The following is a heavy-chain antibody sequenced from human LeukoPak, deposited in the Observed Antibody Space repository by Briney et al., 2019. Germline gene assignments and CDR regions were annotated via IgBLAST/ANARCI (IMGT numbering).Heavy chain of an antibody. CDR3: ARQGYTASHYFLDY. CDR2: IYTTGNT. J-gene: IGHJ4*02. CDR1: SGPINSYY. V-gene: IGHV4-4*07. Sequence: ASETLSLTCTVSSGPINSYYWGWVRQPAGRGLEWIGRIYTTGNTNYNPSLKSRLTMSVDTSKRQFSLNLRSVTAADTAIYYCARQGYTASHYFLDYWSQGTLVTVSS. D-gene: IGHD3-16*02.